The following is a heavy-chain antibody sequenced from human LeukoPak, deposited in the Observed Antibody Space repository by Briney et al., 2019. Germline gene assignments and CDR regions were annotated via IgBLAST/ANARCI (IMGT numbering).Heavy chain of an antibody. V-gene: IGHV5-51*01. CDR1: GYSFTSYW. J-gene: IGHJ3*02. CDR2: IYPGDSDT. CDR3: ARRGYGDYSAFDI. D-gene: IGHD4-17*01. Sequence: GVPLQISCQGSGYSFTSYWIGWVRQLPGNGLECMGIIYPGDSDTRYSPSFQGQVTISADKSISTAYLQWSSLKASDTAMYYCARRGYGDYSAFDIWGQGTMVTVSS.